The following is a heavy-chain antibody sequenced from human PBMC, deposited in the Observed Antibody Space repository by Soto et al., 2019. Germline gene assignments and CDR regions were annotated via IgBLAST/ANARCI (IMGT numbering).Heavy chain of an antibody. J-gene: IGHJ5*02. D-gene: IGHD3-10*01. CDR3: ARVIRGAYYNSPLDT. CDR1: GYTFTGYF. CDR2: INPYSGGA. V-gene: IGHV1-2*02. Sequence: ASVKVSCKGSGYTFTGYFIHWVRQATGQGLEWMGWINPYSGGADYAQSFQGRVTMTRDTSISTVYMELSRLRFDDTAVYYCARVIRGAYYNSPLDTWGQGTVVTVSS.